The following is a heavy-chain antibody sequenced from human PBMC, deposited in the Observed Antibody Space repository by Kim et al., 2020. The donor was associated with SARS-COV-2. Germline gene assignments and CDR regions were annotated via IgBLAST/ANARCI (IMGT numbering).Heavy chain of an antibody. J-gene: IGHJ4*02. CDR3: ARGFEDLSF. CDR2: T. D-gene: IGHD3-10*01. V-gene: IGHV3-23*01. Sequence: THVAHPVQGRLTLSRDNSKHTLYLQLHSLRAEDTAVYYCARGFEDLSFWGQGTLVTVSS.